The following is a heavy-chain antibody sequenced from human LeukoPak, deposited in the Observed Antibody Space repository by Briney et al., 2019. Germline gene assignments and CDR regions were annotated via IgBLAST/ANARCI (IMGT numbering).Heavy chain of an antibody. Sequence: PSETPSLTCTVSGGSISSYYWSWIRQPPGKGLEWTGYIYYSGSTNYNPSLKSRVTISVDTSKNQFSLKLSSVTAADTAVYYCARTLEDKRVFDYWGQGTLVTVSS. CDR3: ARTLEDKRVFDY. CDR2: IYYSGST. CDR1: GGSISSYY. V-gene: IGHV4-59*01. D-gene: IGHD6-13*01. J-gene: IGHJ4*02.